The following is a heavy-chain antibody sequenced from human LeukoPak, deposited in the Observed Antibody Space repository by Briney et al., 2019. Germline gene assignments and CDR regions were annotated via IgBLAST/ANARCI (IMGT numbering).Heavy chain of an antibody. CDR3: ARVLYYDYYFDY. CDR2: IYTSGST. V-gene: IGHV4-39*07. J-gene: IGHJ4*02. Sequence: SETLSLTCTVSGGSISSSSYYWGWIRQPPGKGLEWIGSIYTSGSTNYNPSLKSRVTMSVDTSKNQFSLKLSSVTAADTAVYYCARVLYYDYYFDYWGQGTLVTVSS. D-gene: IGHD2-8*01. CDR1: GGSISSSSYY.